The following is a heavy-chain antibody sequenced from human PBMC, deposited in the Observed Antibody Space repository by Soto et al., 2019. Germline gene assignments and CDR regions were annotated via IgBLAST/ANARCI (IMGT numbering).Heavy chain of an antibody. V-gene: IGHV3-30-3*01. CDR3: ATLAVAGEGSDH. Sequence: QVQLVESGGGVVQPGRSLRLSCAAAGFTFRIYAIHCVRQAPGKGLEWVAVISYDGSNKYYADSVKGRFTISRDNSKNTLYLQMNSLRAEDTAVYYCATLAVAGEGSDHWGQGTLVTVSS. D-gene: IGHD6-19*01. CDR1: GFTFRIYA. CDR2: ISYDGSNK. J-gene: IGHJ4*02.